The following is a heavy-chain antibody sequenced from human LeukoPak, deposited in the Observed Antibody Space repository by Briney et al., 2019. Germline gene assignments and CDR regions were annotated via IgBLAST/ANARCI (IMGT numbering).Heavy chain of an antibody. CDR2: ISYDGSNK. J-gene: IGHJ4*02. V-gene: IGHV3-30*18. Sequence: PGGSLGLSCAASGFPFSSYGMQWGRQAPGKGLEGVAVISYDGSNKYYADSVKGRFTISRDNSKNTLYLQMNSLRAEDTAVYYCAKDEYSSGWYLDYWGQGTLVTVSS. D-gene: IGHD6-19*01. CDR3: AKDEYSSGWYLDY. CDR1: GFPFSSYG.